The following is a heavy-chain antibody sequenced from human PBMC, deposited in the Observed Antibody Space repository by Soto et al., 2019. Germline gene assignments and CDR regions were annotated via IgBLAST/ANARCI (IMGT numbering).Heavy chain of an antibody. D-gene: IGHD2-2*01. J-gene: IGHJ4*02. CDR2: ISYIGST. Sequence: SETLSLTCTVSGGSISSGAYFWNWIRRSPGKGLEWLGYISYIGSTYYNPSLKSRLSISRDTSKNQFSLKLSSVTAADTAVYYCARESVVVPAAIGPVDYWGQGTLVTVSS. CDR3: ARESVVVPAAIGPVDY. V-gene: IGHV4-30-4*01. CDR1: GGSISSGAYF.